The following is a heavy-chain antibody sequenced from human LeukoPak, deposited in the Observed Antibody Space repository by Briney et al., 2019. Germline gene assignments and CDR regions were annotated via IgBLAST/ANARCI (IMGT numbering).Heavy chain of an antibody. CDR1: GFTFSSYS. Sequence: PGESLRLSCAASGFTFSSYSMDWVRQAPGKGLEWVSSISSSSSYIYYADSVKGRFTISRDNAKNSLYLQMNSLRAEDTAVYYCARAIHYDYVWGSYPWGQGTLVTVSS. V-gene: IGHV3-21*01. D-gene: IGHD3-16*01. J-gene: IGHJ5*02. CDR3: ARAIHYDYVWGSYP. CDR2: ISSSSSYI.